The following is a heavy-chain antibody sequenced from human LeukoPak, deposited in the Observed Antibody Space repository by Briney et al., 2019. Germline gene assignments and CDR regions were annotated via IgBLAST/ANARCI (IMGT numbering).Heavy chain of an antibody. CDR1: GFTFSSYW. D-gene: IGHD2-2*01. J-gene: IGHJ3*02. CDR3: ARTESRDPFDI. V-gene: IGHV3-7*01. Sequence: PGGSLRLSCEASGFTFSSYWMSWVRQAPGKGLEWVANIKEDGSEKYYVDSVKGRFTISRDNAKNSLYLQMNSLRVEDTAVYYCARTESRDPFDIWGQGTMVTVSS. CDR2: IKEDGSEK.